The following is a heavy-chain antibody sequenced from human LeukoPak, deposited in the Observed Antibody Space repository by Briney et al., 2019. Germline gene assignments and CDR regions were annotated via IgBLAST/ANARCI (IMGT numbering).Heavy chain of an antibody. Sequence: GGSLRLSCAASGFTFGSYGMNWVRQAPGKGLEWVSSISSSSSYIYYADSVKGRFTISRDNAKNSLYLQMNSLRAEDTAVYYCARGKYYDSSGYYYALDYWGQGTLVTVSS. J-gene: IGHJ4*02. CDR3: ARGKYYDSSGYYYALDY. CDR2: ISSSSSYI. CDR1: GFTFGSYG. V-gene: IGHV3-21*01. D-gene: IGHD3-22*01.